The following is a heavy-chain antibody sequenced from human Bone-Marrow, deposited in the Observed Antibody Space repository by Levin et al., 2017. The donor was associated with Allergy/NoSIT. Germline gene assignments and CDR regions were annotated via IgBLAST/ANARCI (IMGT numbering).Heavy chain of an antibody. J-gene: IGHJ4*02. Sequence: GGSLRLSCAASGFTFSSYPMHWVRQAPGKGLEWVAVLSYDGINKYYADSVKGRFTISRDNSKNTLFLQMNSLRAEDTAVYYCARSKWPRSYYFDYWGQGTLVTVSS. CDR2: LSYDGINK. CDR1: GFTFSSYP. D-gene: IGHD5-12*01. V-gene: IGHV3-30-3*01. CDR3: ARSKWPRSYYFDY.